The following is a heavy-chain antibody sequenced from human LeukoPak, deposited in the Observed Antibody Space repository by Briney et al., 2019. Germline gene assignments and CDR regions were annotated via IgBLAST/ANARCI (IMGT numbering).Heavy chain of an antibody. V-gene: IGHV4-34*01. CDR2: INHSGST. J-gene: IGHJ4*02. Sequence: PSETLSLTCAVYGGSFSGYYWSWIRQPPGKGLEWIGEINHSGSTNYTPSLKSRVTISVDTSKNQFSLKLSSVTAADTAVYYCARGWGAMIHPPGYWGQGTLVTVSS. CDR1: GGSFSGYY. CDR3: ARGWGAMIHPPGY. D-gene: IGHD3-16*01.